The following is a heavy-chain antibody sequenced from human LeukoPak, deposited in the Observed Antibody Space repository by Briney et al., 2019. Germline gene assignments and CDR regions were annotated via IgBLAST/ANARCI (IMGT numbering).Heavy chain of an antibody. Sequence: GGSLRLSCAASGFTFSSYSMNWVRQAQGKGLECVSSSSSSSSYIYYADSAKGRFTITRDNAKNSLYLQMNSLRAEDTAVYYCSRDPTFGGVIADDYWGQGTLVTVSS. J-gene: IGHJ4*02. CDR1: GFTFSSYS. CDR2: SSSSSSYI. V-gene: IGHV3-21*01. D-gene: IGHD3-16*02. CDR3: SRDPTFGGVIADDY.